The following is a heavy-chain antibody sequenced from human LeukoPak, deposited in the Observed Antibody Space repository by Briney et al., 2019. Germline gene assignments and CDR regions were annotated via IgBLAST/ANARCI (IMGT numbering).Heavy chain of an antibody. V-gene: IGHV3-43*01. CDR1: GFTFNDYT. J-gene: IGHJ4*02. D-gene: IGHD5-18*01. CDR2: ITWDATST. CDR3: AKAPRGYTYGHLTGIDF. Sequence: GGSLRLSCAASGFTFNDYTMHWVRQAPGKGLEWISFITWDATSTYYADSVKGRFTISRDNSDDSLYLQMKSLRSEDTAFYYCAKAPRGYTYGHLTGIDFWGQGTLVTVSS.